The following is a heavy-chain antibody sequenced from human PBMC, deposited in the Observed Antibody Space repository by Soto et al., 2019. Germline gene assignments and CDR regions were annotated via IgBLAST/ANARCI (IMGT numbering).Heavy chain of an antibody. J-gene: IGHJ6*04. CDR3: AREIAARL. D-gene: IGHD6-6*01. Sequence: EVQLVESGGGLVQPGGSLRLSCAASGFTFSSCWMSWFRQAPGKGLEWVANIKQDGSEENYVDSVKGRFTISRDNAKNALYLQMNSLRVEDTAVYYCAREIAARLWGKGTTVTVSS. CDR2: IKQDGSEE. CDR1: GFTFSSCW. V-gene: IGHV3-7*01.